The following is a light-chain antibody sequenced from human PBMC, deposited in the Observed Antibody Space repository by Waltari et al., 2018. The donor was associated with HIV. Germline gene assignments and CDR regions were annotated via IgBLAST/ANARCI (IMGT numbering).Light chain of an antibody. CDR3: ATWDDSLSGRWV. V-gene: IGLV1-47*01. J-gene: IGLJ3*02. CDR1: TSNIGTNH. CDR2: KNS. Sequence: QSVLTQPPSASGSPGQRGTISCFGSTSNIGTNHVYWYQQLPGAAPRLLIYKNSQRPSGVPDRFSGSKSGTSASLAISGLRSEYEAEYYCATWDDSLSGRWVFGGGTKLTVL.